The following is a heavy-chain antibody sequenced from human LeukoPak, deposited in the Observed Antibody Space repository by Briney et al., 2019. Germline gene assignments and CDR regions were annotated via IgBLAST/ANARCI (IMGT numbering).Heavy chain of an antibody. J-gene: IGHJ3*02. Sequence: GGSLRPSCAASGFTFSSYSMNWVRQAPGKGLEWVSYISSSSSTIYYADSVKGRFTISRDNAKNSLYLQMNSLRAEDTAVYYCARDLGLDVVPAARGAFDIWGQGTMVTVSS. D-gene: IGHD2-2*01. CDR2: ISSSSSTI. CDR3: ARDLGLDVVPAARGAFDI. CDR1: GFTFSSYS. V-gene: IGHV3-48*01.